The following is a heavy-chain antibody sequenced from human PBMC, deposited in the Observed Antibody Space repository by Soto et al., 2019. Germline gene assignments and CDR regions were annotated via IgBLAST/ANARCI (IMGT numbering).Heavy chain of an antibody. CDR1: GFTFSSYS. CDR3: ATSDYSRVNWFDP. D-gene: IGHD4-17*01. CDR2: ISSSSSYI. Sequence: GGSLRLSCAASGFTFSSYSMNWVRQAPGKGLEWVSPISSSSSYIYYADSVKGRFTISRDNAKNSLYLQMNSLRAEDTAVYYCATSDYSRVNWFDPWGQGTLVTVSS. V-gene: IGHV3-21*01. J-gene: IGHJ5*02.